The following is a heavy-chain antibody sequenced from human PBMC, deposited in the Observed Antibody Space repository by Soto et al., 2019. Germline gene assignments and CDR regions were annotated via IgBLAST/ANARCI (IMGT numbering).Heavy chain of an antibody. V-gene: IGHV3-66*01. D-gene: IGHD2-8*01. CDR1: GLTVSNNF. CDR3: ATNRQYYYYYYMDV. CDR2: IYTGGST. Sequence: PGGSLRLSCAASGLTVSNNFMSWVRQAPGKGLEWVSLIYTGGSTYYADSVKGRFTISRDNSKNTLYLQMISLRAEDTAVYYCATNRQYYYYYYMDVWGIGTTVTVSS. J-gene: IGHJ6*03.